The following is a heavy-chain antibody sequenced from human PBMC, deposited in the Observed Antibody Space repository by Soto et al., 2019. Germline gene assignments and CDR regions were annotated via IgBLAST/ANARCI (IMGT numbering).Heavy chain of an antibody. CDR3: AADYLRHNSLNGYYYSYGMDV. Sequence: PGGSLRLSCAASGIAFITYAISCFGRAPGKGREWVSTIGSNGADKQYADFVKGRFTVSRDSSKSTLSLQMNSLRAEDTAVYYCAADYLRHNSLNGYYYSYGMDVWGQGTTVTVS. V-gene: IGHV3-23*01. J-gene: IGHJ6*02. CDR2: IGSNGADK. D-gene: IGHD4-17*01. CDR1: GIAFITYA.